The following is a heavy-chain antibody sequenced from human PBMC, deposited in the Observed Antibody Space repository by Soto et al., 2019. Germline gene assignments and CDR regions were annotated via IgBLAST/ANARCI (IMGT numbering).Heavy chain of an antibody. D-gene: IGHD4-17*01. CDR2: INPNSGDT. CDR1: RHTFTGYY. Sequence: GASVKVSCKASRHTFTGYYVHWVRQAPGQGLEWMGWINPNSGDTNSAQKFQGRVTMTRDTSISTAYMELSRPRSDDTAVYYCARARGYGDLDYWGQGTLVTVSS. V-gene: IGHV1-2*02. J-gene: IGHJ4*02. CDR3: ARARGYGDLDY.